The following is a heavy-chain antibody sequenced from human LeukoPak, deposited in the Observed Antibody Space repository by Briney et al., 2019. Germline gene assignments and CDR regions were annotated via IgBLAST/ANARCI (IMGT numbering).Heavy chain of an antibody. Sequence: WASVKVSCKVSGYTLTELSMHWVRQAPGKGLEWMGGFDPEDGETIYAQKFQGRVTMTEDTSTDTAYMELSSLRSEDTAVYYSATPFPRDYYDSSGADYYFDYWGQGTLVTVAS. D-gene: IGHD3-22*01. CDR2: FDPEDGET. CDR1: GYTLTELS. CDR3: ATPFPRDYYDSSGADYYFDY. J-gene: IGHJ4*02. V-gene: IGHV1-24*01.